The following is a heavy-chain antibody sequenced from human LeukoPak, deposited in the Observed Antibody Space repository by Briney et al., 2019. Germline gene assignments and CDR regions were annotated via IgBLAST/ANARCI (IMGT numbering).Heavy chain of an antibody. V-gene: IGHV3-9*01. J-gene: IGHJ4*02. Sequence: GGSLTLSCAASGFTLDDYAMHWVRQVPGKGLQWVSGISSNGDTTGYADSVKGRFTISRDNAKNSLYLQMNSLSTEDKALYYCAKGSGTYQGPFDNWGQGTLVTVSS. CDR3: AKGSGTYQGPFDN. CDR2: ISSNGDTT. CDR1: GFTLDDYA. D-gene: IGHD1-26*01.